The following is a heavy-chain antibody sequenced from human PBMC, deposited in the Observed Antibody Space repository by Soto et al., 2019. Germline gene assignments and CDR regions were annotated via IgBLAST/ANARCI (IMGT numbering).Heavy chain of an antibody. D-gene: IGHD5-12*01. CDR2: ISYDGSNK. J-gene: IGHJ4*02. CDR1: GFTFSSYA. CDR3: ARDPAVDL. Sequence: QVQLVESGGGVVQPGRSLRLSCAASGFTFSSYAMHWVRQAPGKGLEWVAVISYDGSNKYYADSVKGRFTIFRDNSKNTLYLQMNSLRAEDTAVYYCARDPAVDLWGQGTLVTVSS. V-gene: IGHV3-30-3*01.